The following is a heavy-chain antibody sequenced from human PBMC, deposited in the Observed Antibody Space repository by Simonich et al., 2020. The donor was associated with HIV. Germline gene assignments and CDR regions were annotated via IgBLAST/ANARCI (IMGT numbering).Heavy chain of an antibody. V-gene: IGHV1-24*01. D-gene: IGHD6-19*01. Sequence: QVQLVQSGAEVKKPGASVKVSCKVSGYTLPELSMHWVRQAPGKGLEWMGGLYPEDDDTIHAQKLQGRVTMTEDTSTDTAYMELSSLGSEDTAVYYCATDVSVAGVFDFWGQGTLVTVS. CDR1: GYTLPELS. CDR3: ATDVSVAGVFDF. J-gene: IGHJ4*02. CDR2: LYPEDDDT.